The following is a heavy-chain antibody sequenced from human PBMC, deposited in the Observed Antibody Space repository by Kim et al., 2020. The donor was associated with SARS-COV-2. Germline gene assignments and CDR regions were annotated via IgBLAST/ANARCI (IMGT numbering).Heavy chain of an antibody. J-gene: IGHJ4*02. D-gene: IGHD5-18*01. CDR2: INPNSGGT. Sequence: ASVKVSCKASGYTFTGYFIHWARQAPGRGLEWMGWINPNSGGTNYAQKFQGRVTMTRDTSISTAYMEVSRLRSDGTAVYYCARDSIPGGYSYGFYGYWGQGTLVTVSS. CDR3: ARDSIPGGYSYGFYGY. CDR1: GYTFTGYF. V-gene: IGHV1-2*02.